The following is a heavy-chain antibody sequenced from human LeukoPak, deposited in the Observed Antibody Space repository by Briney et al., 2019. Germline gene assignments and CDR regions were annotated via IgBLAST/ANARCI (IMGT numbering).Heavy chain of an antibody. D-gene: IGHD3-10*01. CDR3: ARGARSMVRGVIRWFDP. Sequence: PSETLSLTCTVSGGSISSYYWSWVRQPAGKGLEWVGRIYTSGSTNYNPSLKSRVTISVATSKTQFSLKLSSVTAAATAVYYCARGARSMVRGVIRWFDPWGQGTLVTVSS. V-gene: IGHV4-4*07. J-gene: IGHJ5*02. CDR2: IYTSGST. CDR1: GGSISSYY.